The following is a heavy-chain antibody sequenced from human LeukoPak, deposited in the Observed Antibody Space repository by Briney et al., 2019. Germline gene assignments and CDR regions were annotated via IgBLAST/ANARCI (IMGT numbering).Heavy chain of an antibody. Sequence: KPGGSLGLSCAASGFTFSSYSMNWVRQAPGKGLEWVSSISSSSSYMYYADSVKGRFTISRDNAKNSLYLQMNSLRAEDTAVYYCARATVARDTASDYWGQGTLVTVSS. CDR3: ARATVARDTASDY. V-gene: IGHV3-21*01. D-gene: IGHD4-23*01. J-gene: IGHJ4*02. CDR1: GFTFSSYS. CDR2: ISSSSSYM.